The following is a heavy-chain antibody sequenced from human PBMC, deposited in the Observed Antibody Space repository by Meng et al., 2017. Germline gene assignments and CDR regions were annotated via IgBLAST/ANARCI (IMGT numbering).Heavy chain of an antibody. CDR2: INPKSGDT. Sequence: GQLAQSGDEGKNPGASVKVSGKPSGYNFPDYYIHWVRRAPGQGLEWMGRINPKSGDTHYAQKFQARVTMTGDTSISTAYMELSGLRSDDTAMYYCARDEDISAAGKLFGDYWGQGTLVTVSS. CDR1: GYNFPDYY. CDR3: ARDEDISAAGKLFGDY. D-gene: IGHD6-25*01. V-gene: IGHV1-2*06. J-gene: IGHJ4*02.